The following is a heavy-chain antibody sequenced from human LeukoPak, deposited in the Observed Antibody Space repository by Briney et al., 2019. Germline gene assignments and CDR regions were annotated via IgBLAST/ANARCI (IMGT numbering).Heavy chain of an antibody. CDR1: GFTFSNYA. D-gene: IGHD1-26*01. CDR3: ARRPAGSSLDY. V-gene: IGHV3-30-3*01. CDR2: ISYDGAIK. Sequence: PGRSLTLSCAASGFTFSNYAMHWVRQAPGKGLEWVAVISYDGAIKYYADSVRGRFTISRDNSNKMLYLQMNSLRDEDMAVYYCARRPAGSSLDYWGQGTLVTVSS. J-gene: IGHJ4*02.